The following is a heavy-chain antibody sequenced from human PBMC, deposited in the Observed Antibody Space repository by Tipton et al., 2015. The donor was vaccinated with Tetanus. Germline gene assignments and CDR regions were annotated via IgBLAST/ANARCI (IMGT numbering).Heavy chain of an antibody. CDR3: ARGHLYMRSWDYDKGEFDP. J-gene: IGHJ5*02. CDR1: GGSISSYY. V-gene: IGHV4-4*07. CDR2: IYTSEST. Sequence: TLSLTCTVSGGSISSYYWSWIRQPAGKGLEWIGRIYTSESTNYNPSLKSRVTMSVDTSKNQFSLKLSSVTAADTAVYYCARGHLYMRSWDYDKGEFDPWGQGTLVTVSS. D-gene: IGHD3-22*01.